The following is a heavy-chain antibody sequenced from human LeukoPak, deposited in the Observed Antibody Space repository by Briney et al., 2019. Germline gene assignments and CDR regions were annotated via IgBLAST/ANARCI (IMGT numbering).Heavy chain of an antibody. CDR2: IRGSGGTT. D-gene: IGHD4-11*01. CDR1: GFTFSSYA. V-gene: IGHV3-23*01. Sequence: GGSLRLSCAASGFTFSSYAMGWVRQAPGKGLEWVSAIRGSGGTTYYADSVKGRFTISRDNSKNTLYLQMNSLRAEDTAVYYCAKSATVTTYYFDYWGQGTLVTVSS. CDR3: AKSATVTTYYFDY. J-gene: IGHJ4*02.